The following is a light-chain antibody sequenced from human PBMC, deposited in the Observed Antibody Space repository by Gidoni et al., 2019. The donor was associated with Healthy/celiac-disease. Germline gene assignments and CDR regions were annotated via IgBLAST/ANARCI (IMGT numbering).Light chain of an antibody. CDR1: QCISSY. V-gene: IGKV1-39*01. CDR3: QQSYSTLALT. Sequence: DIQMTQSPSSLSASVGDRVTITCRASQCISSYLNWYQQEPGKAPKLLIYAASSLQGRVASRFSSSRSGTEFTLTISSMQPEDFATYYCQQSYSTLALTFGGGTKVEIK. J-gene: IGKJ4*01. CDR2: AAS.